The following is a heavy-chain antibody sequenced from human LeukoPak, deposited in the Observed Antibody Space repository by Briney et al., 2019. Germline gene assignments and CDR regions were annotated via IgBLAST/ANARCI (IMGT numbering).Heavy chain of an antibody. V-gene: IGHV1-69*13. CDR2: IIPIFGTA. CDR1: GGTFSSYA. CDR3: ARQKPYNWNLKGDGCYFDY. Sequence: SVKVSCKASGGTFSSYAISWVRQAPGQGLEWMGGIIPIFGTANYAQKFQGRVTITADESTSTAYMELSSLRSEDTAVYYCARQKPYNWNLKGDGCYFDYWGQGTLVTVSS. D-gene: IGHD1-1*01. J-gene: IGHJ4*02.